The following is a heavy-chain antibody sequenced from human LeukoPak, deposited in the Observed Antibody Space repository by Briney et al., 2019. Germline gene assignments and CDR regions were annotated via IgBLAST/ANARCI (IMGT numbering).Heavy chain of an antibody. D-gene: IGHD3-10*01. CDR3: ARRIRFRGVPFDY. V-gene: IGHV4-34*01. Sequence: SETLSLTCAVYGGSFSGYYWSWIRQPPGKGLEWIGEINHSGSTNYNPSLKSRVTISVDTSKNQFSLKLSSVTAADTAVYYCARRIRFRGVPFDYWGQGTLVTVSS. CDR2: INHSGST. J-gene: IGHJ4*02. CDR1: GGSFSGYY.